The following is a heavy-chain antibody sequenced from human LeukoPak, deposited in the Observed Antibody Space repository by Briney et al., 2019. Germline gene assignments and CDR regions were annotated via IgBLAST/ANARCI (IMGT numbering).Heavy chain of an antibody. D-gene: IGHD3-10*01. CDR3: ATYVRGVMDWFDP. CDR2: TYYKSKWYN. CDR1: GDSVSSNSAA. J-gene: IGHJ5*02. Sequence: SQTLSLTCAISGDSVSSNSAAWNWIRQSPSRGLEWLGRTYYKSKWYNDYAVSVKSRITINPDTSKNQFSLKLSSVTAADTAVYYCATYVRGVMDWFDPWGQGTLVTVSS. V-gene: IGHV6-1*01.